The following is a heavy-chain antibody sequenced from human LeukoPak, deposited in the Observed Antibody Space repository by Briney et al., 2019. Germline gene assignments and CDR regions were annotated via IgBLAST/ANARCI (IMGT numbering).Heavy chain of an antibody. CDR2: IYYSGST. Sequence: ASETLSLTCTVSGGSISSSSYYWGWIRQPPGEGLEWIGSIYYSGSTYYNPSLKSRVTMSVDTSKNQFSLKLASVTAADTAVYYCARQIAKTTVTTRFDPWGQGTLVTVSS. J-gene: IGHJ5*02. CDR3: ARQIAKTTVTTRFDP. V-gene: IGHV4-39*01. D-gene: IGHD4-11*01. CDR1: GGSISSSSYY.